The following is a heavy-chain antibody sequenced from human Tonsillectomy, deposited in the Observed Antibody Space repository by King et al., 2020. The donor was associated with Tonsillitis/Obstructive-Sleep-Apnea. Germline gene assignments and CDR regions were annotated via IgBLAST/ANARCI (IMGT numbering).Heavy chain of an antibody. CDR3: ARAGDDILTGYEHNGFDP. V-gene: IGHV4-59*01. Sequence: VQLQESGPGLVKPSETLSLTCTVSGGSISSYYWSWIRQPPGKGLEWIGYIYYSGSTNYNPSLKSRVTISVDTSKNQFSLKLSSVTAADTVLYYCARAGDDILTGYEHNGFDPWGEETLVSVSA. J-gene: IGHJ5*02. CDR2: IYYSGST. CDR1: GGSISSYY. D-gene: IGHD3-9*01.